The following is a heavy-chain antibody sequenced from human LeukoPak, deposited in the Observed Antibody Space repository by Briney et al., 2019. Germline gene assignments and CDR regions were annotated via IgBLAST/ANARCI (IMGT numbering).Heavy chain of an antibody. Sequence: SETLSLTCTVSGGSISSYYWSWIRQPPGKGLEWIGYIYYSGSTNYNPSLKSRVTISVDTSKNQFSLKLSSVTAADTAVYYCARDSGYCSSTSCRGLDYWGQGTLVTVSS. CDR3: ARDSGYCSSTSCRGLDY. CDR2: IYYSGST. CDR1: GGSISSYY. J-gene: IGHJ4*02. D-gene: IGHD2-2*01. V-gene: IGHV4-59*01.